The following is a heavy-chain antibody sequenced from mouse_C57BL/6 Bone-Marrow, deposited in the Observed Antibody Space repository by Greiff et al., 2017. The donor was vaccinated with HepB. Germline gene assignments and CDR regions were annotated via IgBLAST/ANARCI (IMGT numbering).Heavy chain of an antibody. D-gene: IGHD1-1*01. V-gene: IGHV3-6*01. CDR2: ISYDGSN. CDR1: GYSITSGYY. Sequence: EVQVVESGPGLVKPSQSLSLTCSVTGYSITSGYYWNWIRQFPGNKLEWMGYISYDGSNNYNPSLKNRISITRDTSKNQFFLKLNSVTTEDTATYYCASSGFITTVVPYFDYWGQGTTLTVSS. J-gene: IGHJ2*01. CDR3: ASSGFITTVVPYFDY.